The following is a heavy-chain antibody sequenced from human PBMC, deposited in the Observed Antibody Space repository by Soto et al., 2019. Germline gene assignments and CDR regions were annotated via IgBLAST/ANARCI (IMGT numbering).Heavy chain of an antibody. Sequence: PSETLSLTCTVSGGSISTYYWSWIWQPPGKGLEWIGYIYYSGSTSYNPSLKSRVTISVDTSKNQFSLKLRSVTAADTAVYYCASDRSSGWDQGYGMDVWGQGTTVTVSS. D-gene: IGHD6-19*01. CDR3: ASDRSSGWDQGYGMDV. CDR1: GGSISTYY. V-gene: IGHV4-59*01. CDR2: IYYSGST. J-gene: IGHJ6*02.